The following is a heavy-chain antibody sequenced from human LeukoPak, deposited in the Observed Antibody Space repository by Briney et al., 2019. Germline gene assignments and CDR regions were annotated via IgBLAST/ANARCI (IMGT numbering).Heavy chain of an antibody. CDR3: ASSAARRSPLDY. V-gene: IGHV1-2*02. Sequence: ASVKVSCKASGYTFTGYYMHWVRQAPGQGLEWMGWINPNSGGTNYAQKFQGRVTMTRDTSISTAYMELSRLRSGDTAVYYCASSAARRSPLDYWGQGTLVTVSS. J-gene: IGHJ4*02. D-gene: IGHD6-6*01. CDR1: GYTFTGYY. CDR2: INPNSGGT.